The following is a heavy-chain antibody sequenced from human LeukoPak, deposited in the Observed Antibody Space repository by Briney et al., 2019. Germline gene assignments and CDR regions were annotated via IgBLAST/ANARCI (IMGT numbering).Heavy chain of an antibody. J-gene: IGHJ5*02. D-gene: IGHD6-13*01. CDR1: GFTFSSYS. Sequence: GGSLRLSCAASGFTFSSYSMNWVRQAPGKGLEWVSSISSSSSYIYYADSVKGRFTISRDNAKNSLYLQMNNLRAEDTAVYYCARGSWYPYNWFDPWGQGTLVTVSS. CDR2: ISSSSSYI. V-gene: IGHV3-21*01. CDR3: ARGSWYPYNWFDP.